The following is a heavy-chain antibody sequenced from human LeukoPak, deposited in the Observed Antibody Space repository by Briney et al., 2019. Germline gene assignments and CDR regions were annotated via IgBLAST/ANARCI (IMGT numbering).Heavy chain of an antibody. J-gene: IGHJ4*02. CDR3: ASTPYYDYVWGTYRLDY. CDR2: IYYSGSN. CDR1: GGSISSYY. D-gene: IGHD3-16*02. V-gene: IGHV4-59*01. Sequence: SETLSLTCTVSGGSISSYYCSWIRPPPGKGLEWIGYIYYSGSNNYNPSLKSRVTISVDTSKNQFSLKLSSVSAADTAVYYCASTPYYDYVWGTYRLDYWAREPWSPSPQ.